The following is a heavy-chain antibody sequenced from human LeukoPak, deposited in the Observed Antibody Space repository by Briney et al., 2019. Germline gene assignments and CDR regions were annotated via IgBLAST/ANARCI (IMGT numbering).Heavy chain of an antibody. Sequence: GGSLRLSCAASGFTFSTYWMYWGRQAPGKGLLWVSRINSEGSRTSYADSVKGRVTISRDNAKNTLYLQMNSLGAEDTAVYYCARGRYCNSTSCYKAFDIWGQGTKVTVSS. D-gene: IGHD2-2*02. CDR1: GFTFSTYW. CDR2: INSEGSRT. J-gene: IGHJ3*02. CDR3: ARGRYCNSTSCYKAFDI. V-gene: IGHV3-74*01.